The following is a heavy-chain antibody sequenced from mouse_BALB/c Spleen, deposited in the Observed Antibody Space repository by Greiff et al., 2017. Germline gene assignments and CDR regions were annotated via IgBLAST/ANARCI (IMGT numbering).Heavy chain of an antibody. CDR2: ISSGGSYT. CDR3: ARHPSWFPY. Sequence: EVKVVESGGDLVKPGGSLKLSCAASGFTFSSYGMSWVRQTPDKRLEWVATISSGGSYTYYPDSVKGRFTISRDNAKNTLYLQMSSLKSEDTAMYYCARHPSWFPYWGQGTLVTVSA. CDR1: GFTFSSYG. V-gene: IGHV5-6*01. J-gene: IGHJ3*01.